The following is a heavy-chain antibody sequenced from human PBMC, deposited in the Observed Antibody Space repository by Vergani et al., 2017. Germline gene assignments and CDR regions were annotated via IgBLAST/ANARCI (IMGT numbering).Heavy chain of an antibody. CDR2: ISSSGSTI. Sequence: EVQLVESGGGLVQPGGSLRLSCAASGFTFSSYAMSWVRQAPGKGLEWVSYISSSGSTIYYADSVKGRFTISRDNAKNSLYLQMNSLRAEDTAVYYCARDYLRSSSTDYYYMDVWGKGTTVTVSS. D-gene: IGHD3-3*01. V-gene: IGHV3-48*04. CDR3: ARDYLRSSSTDYYYMDV. CDR1: GFTFSSYA. J-gene: IGHJ6*03.